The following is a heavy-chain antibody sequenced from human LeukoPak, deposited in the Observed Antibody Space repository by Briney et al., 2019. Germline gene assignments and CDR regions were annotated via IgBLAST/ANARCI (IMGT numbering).Heavy chain of an antibody. CDR1: GFTFASYN. Sequence: GGSLRLSCAASGFTFASYNLNWVRQAPGKGLEWVSYITSGSYTIYYADSVKGRFTISRDNAKSSLYLQMNSLRAEDTAVYYCARGFVSRYYYCYMDVWGKGTTVTVSS. J-gene: IGHJ6*03. D-gene: IGHD5/OR15-5a*01. CDR3: ARGFVSRYYYCYMDV. V-gene: IGHV3-48*01. CDR2: ITSGSYTI.